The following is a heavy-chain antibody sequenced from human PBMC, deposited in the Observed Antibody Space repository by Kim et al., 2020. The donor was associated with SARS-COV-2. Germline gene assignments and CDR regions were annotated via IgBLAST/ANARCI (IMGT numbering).Heavy chain of an antibody. V-gene: IGHV4-59*01. D-gene: IGHD3-22*01. CDR1: GGSISSYY. Sequence: SETLSHTCTVSGGSISSYYWSWIRQPPGKGLEWIGYIYYSGSTNYNPSLKSRVTISVDTSKNQFSLKLSSVTAADTAVYYCARTYYYDSSGYGGYFDYWG. J-gene: IGHJ4*01. CDR2: IYYSGST. CDR3: ARTYYYDSSGYGGYFDY.